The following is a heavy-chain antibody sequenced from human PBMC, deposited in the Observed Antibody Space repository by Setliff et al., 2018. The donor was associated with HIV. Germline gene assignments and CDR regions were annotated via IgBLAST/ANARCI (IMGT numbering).Heavy chain of an antibody. V-gene: IGHV3-53*01. CDR1: GFTVSSNY. CDR2: IYSGGST. Sequence: PGGSLRLSCAASGFTVSSNYMSWVRQAPGKGLEWVSVIYSGGSTYYADSVKGRFTISRDNSKNTLYLQMNSLRAEDTAVYYCARDRGYCSGGSCYRGAFFDIWGQGTMVTVS. D-gene: IGHD2-15*01. J-gene: IGHJ3*02. CDR3: ARDRGYCSGGSCYRGAFFDI.